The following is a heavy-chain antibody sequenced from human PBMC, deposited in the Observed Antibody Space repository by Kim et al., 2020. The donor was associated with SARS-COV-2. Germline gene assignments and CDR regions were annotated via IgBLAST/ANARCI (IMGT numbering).Heavy chain of an antibody. CDR3: ARDREYYYDSSGYCS. J-gene: IGHJ5*02. V-gene: IGHV3-21*01. D-gene: IGHD3-22*01. Sequence: DSVKGRFTISRDNAKNSLYLQMNSLRAEDTAVYYCARDREYYYDSSGYCSWGQGTLVTVSS.